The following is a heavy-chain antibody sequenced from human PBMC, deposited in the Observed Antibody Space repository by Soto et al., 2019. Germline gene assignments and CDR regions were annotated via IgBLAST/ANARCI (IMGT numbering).Heavy chain of an antibody. D-gene: IGHD4-17*01. Sequence: EVQVLESGGGLVQPGGSLRLSCAASGFTFSSYAMSWVRQAPGQGLEWVSAISGSGSNPYYADSVKGRFTISRDNSKNTLYLQMNSLIAEDTALYYGAKTASMTIRDGFDHWGQGTLVTVSS. J-gene: IGHJ4*02. CDR1: GFTFSSYA. CDR3: AKTASMTIRDGFDH. CDR2: ISGSGSNP. V-gene: IGHV3-23*01.